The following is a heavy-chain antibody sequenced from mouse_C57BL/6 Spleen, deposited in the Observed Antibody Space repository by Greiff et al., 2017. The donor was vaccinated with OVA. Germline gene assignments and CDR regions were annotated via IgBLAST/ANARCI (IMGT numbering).Heavy chain of an antibody. CDR3: ARSGRTVVSFDY. V-gene: IGHV1-52*01. J-gene: IGHJ2*01. D-gene: IGHD1-1*01. CDR1: GYTFTSYW. CDR2: IDPSDSET. Sequence: VQLQQPGAELVRPGSSVKLSCKASGYTFTSYWMHWVKQRPIQGLDWIGNIDPSDSETHYNQKFKDKATLTVDNSSSTAYMQLSSQTSEDSAVYYCARSGRTVVSFDYWGQGTTLTVSS.